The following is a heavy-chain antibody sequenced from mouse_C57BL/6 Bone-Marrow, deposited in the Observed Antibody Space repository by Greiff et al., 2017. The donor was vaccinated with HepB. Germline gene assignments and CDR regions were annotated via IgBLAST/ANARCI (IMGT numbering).Heavy chain of an antibody. V-gene: IGHV5-17*01. CDR2: ISSGSSTI. J-gene: IGHJ4*01. CDR1: GFTFSDYG. Sequence: EVQGVESGGGLVKPGGSLKLSCAASGFTFSDYGMHWVRQGPEKGLEWVAYISSGSSTIYYADTVKGRFTISRDNAKNTLFLQMTSLRSEDTAMYYCARPSITTVVPHYAMDYWGQGTSVTVSS. D-gene: IGHD1-1*01. CDR3: ARPSITTVVPHYAMDY.